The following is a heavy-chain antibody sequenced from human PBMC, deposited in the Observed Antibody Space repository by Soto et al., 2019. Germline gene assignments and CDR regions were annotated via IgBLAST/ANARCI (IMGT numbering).Heavy chain of an antibody. Sequence: GGSLRLSCAASGFTFNAYGMHWVRQAPGKGLEWVTFISFNGKKTDYADSVKGRFTVSRDNSQNTLYLQMNSLRDDDTAVYYCARDRRGSDGYYFFDYWGQGTLVTVSS. D-gene: IGHD2-21*01. CDR1: GFTFNAYG. CDR3: ARDRRGSDGYYFFDY. V-gene: IGHV3-30*03. J-gene: IGHJ4*02. CDR2: ISFNGKKT.